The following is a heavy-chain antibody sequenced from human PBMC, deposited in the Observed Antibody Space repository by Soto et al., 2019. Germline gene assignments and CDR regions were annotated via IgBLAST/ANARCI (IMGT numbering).Heavy chain of an antibody. V-gene: IGHV3-30*18. J-gene: IGHJ4*02. CDR1: GFTFSSYG. D-gene: IGHD3-3*01. Sequence: GGSLGLSCAASGFTFSSYGMHWVRQAPGKGLEWVAVISYDGSNKYYADSVKGRFTISRDNSKNTLYLQMNSLRAEDTAVYYCAKDGYDFWSGYYSGYYFDYWGQGTLVTVSS. CDR3: AKDGYDFWSGYYSGYYFDY. CDR2: ISYDGSNK.